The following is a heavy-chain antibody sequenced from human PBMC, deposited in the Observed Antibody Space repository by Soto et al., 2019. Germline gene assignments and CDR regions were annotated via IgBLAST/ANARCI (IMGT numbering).Heavy chain of an antibody. CDR3: ARADYGDDDY. V-gene: IGHV1-18*01. CDR1: GYTFSSYR. Sequence: QVQLVQSGAEVKKPGASVKVSCKASGYTFSSYRISWVRQAPGQGPGWMGWIHAYNGDTKYAQKFQDRLIMTTDTSTSTAYMELRSLTSDDPAVYYCARADYGDDDYWGQGTLVTVSS. D-gene: IGHD4-17*01. J-gene: IGHJ4*02. CDR2: IHAYNGDT.